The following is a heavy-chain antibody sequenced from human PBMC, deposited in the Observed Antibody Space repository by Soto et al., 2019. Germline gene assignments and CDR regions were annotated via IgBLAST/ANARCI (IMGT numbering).Heavy chain of an antibody. CDR2: ISSSGDII. J-gene: IGHJ4*02. Sequence: EVQLVESGGGLVQPGGSLRLSCEASGFMFSSYEMNWVRQSPGKGLEWVSYISSSGDIIYYADSVKGRFTISRDDAKNSMYLQMNSLGVEDTAIYYCARDRGGDSSPWRERAYLDHWGQGPLVTVSS. CDR3: ARDRGGDSSPWRERAYLDH. V-gene: IGHV3-48*03. D-gene: IGHD3-22*01. CDR1: GFMFSSYE.